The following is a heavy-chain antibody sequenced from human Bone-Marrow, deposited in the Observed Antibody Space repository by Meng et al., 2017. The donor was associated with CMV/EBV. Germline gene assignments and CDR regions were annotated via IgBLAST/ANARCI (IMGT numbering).Heavy chain of an antibody. Sequence: GESLKISCAASGFTFSSYWMSWVRQAPGKGLEWVANIKQDGSEKYYVDSVKGRFTISRDNAKNSLYLQMNSLRAEDTALYYCVRGRITNHYWGQGTLVTVSS. D-gene: IGHD1-20*01. CDR3: VRGRITNHY. CDR2: IKQDGSEK. CDR1: GFTFSSYW. V-gene: IGHV3-7*01. J-gene: IGHJ4*02.